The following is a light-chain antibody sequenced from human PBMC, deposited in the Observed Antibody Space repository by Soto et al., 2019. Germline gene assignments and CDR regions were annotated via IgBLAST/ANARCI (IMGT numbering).Light chain of an antibody. CDR1: QNVGNN. CDR2: AAS. CDR3: QQRGRWPRGT. Sequence: VLTQSPATLSLSPGESATLSCRASQNVGNNLAWYQQKSGQAPRLLIYAASDRATGVPARFSGGMSGTDFTLTISSLEPEDFATYFCQQRGRWPRGTFGRGTKVEMK. J-gene: IGKJ2*02. V-gene: IGKV3-11*01.